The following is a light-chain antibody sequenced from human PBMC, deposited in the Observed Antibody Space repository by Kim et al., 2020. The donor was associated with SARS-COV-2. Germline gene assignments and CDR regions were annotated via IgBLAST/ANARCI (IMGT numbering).Light chain of an antibody. V-gene: IGKV3-20*01. J-gene: IGKJ4*01. CDR1: QSVSSNN. CDR2: GAS. CDR3: QQSGSSPIT. Sequence: SPGERATRSCRASQSVSSNNLAWYQQKPGQAPRLLIYGASTRATGIPDRFSGSGSGTDFTLTISRLEPEDFAVYYCQQSGSSPITFGGGTKVDIK.